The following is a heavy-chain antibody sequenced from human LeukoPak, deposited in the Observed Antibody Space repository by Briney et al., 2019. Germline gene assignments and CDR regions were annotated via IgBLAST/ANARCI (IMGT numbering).Heavy chain of an antibody. D-gene: IGHD5-18*01. CDR1: GFTFSIYD. V-gene: IGHV3-48*04. CDR2: INSVGGT. Sequence: GGSLRLSCAAPGFTFSIYDMNWVRQAPGKGLEWVSYINSVGGTTYADSVKGRFAISRDNAKNSLYLQMNSLRAEDTAVYYCAGTTWIQLFEFDYWGQGTLVTVSS. CDR3: AGTTWIQLFEFDY. J-gene: IGHJ4*02.